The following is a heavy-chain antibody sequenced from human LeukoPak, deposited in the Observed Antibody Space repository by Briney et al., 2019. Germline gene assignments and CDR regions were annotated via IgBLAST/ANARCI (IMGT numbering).Heavy chain of an antibody. CDR1: GFTFSNYA. V-gene: IGHV3-23*01. D-gene: IGHD3-9*01. CDR3: AKRGDYDVLTGYYDSDY. J-gene: IGHJ4*02. Sequence: PGGSLRLSCAASGFTFSNYAMSWVRQAPGKGLEWVSAVSGRDTSTYYTDSVKGRFTISRDNSKNTLYLQMNSLGAEDTAIYYCAKRGDYDVLTGYYDSDYWGQGTLVTVSS. CDR2: VSGRDTST.